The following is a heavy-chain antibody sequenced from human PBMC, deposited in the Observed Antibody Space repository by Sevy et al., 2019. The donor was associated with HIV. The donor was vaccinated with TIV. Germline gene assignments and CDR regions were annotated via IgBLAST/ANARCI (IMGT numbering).Heavy chain of an antibody. CDR1: GDSVSSNSAA. CDR2: TYYRSKWYN. D-gene: IGHD1-26*01. J-gene: IGHJ5*02. Sequence: SQTLSLTCAISGDSVSSNSAAWNWIRQSPSRGLERLGRTYYRSKWYNDYAVSVKSRISINPDTSKNQFSLQLNSVTPEDTAVYFCATGIPEWELGGHWFDPWGQGTLVTVSS. V-gene: IGHV6-1*01. CDR3: ATGIPEWELGGHWFDP.